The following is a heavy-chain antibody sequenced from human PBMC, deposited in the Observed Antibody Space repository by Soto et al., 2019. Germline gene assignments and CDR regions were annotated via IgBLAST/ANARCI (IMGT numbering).Heavy chain of an antibody. CDR2: IIPIFGTA. J-gene: IGHJ6*02. CDR3: ARVGGYSGYDLPDYYYYGMDV. V-gene: IGHV1-69*13. Sequence: ASVKVSCKASGGTFSSYAISWVRQAPGQGLEWMGGIIPIFGTANYAQKFQGRVTITADESTSTAYMELSSLRSEDTAVYYCARVGGYSGYDLPDYYYYGMDVWGQGTTVTVSS. CDR1: GGTFSSYA. D-gene: IGHD5-12*01.